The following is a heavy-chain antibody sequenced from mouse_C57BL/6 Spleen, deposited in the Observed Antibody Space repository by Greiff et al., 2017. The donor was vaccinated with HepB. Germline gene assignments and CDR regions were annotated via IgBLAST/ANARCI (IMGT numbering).Heavy chain of an antibody. J-gene: IGHJ4*01. Sequence: VQLQQSGAELVRPGASVKLSCKASGYTFTDYYINWVKQRPGQGLEWIARIYPGSGNTYYNEKFKGKATLTAEKSSSTAYMQLSGLTSEDSAVYFCARRGSSLDYAMDYWGQGTSVTVSS. CDR1: GYTFTDYY. V-gene: IGHV1-76*01. CDR3: ARRGSSLDYAMDY. D-gene: IGHD1-1*01. CDR2: IYPGSGNT.